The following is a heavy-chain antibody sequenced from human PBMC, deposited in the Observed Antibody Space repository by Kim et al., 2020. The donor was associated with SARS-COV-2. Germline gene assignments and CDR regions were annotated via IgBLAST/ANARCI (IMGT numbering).Heavy chain of an antibody. J-gene: IGHJ5*02. CDR1: GGSISSGDYY. CDR3: ARTYGSGSYGPIGWFDP. V-gene: IGHV4-30-4*01. D-gene: IGHD3-10*01. Sequence: SETLSLTCTVSGGSISSGDYYWSWIRQPPGKGLEWIGYIYYSGSTYYNPSLKSRVTISVDTSKNQFSLKLSSVTAADTAVYYCARTYGSGSYGPIGWFDPWGQGTLVTVSS. CDR2: IYYSGST.